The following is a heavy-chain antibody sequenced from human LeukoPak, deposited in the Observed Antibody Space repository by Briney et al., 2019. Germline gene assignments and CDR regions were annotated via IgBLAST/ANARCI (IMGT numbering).Heavy chain of an antibody. D-gene: IGHD2-15*01. CDR1: GFTFNNAW. V-gene: IGHV3-15*01. J-gene: IGHJ3*02. CDR2: IKSKSDNGTT. Sequence: GGSLRLSCAASGFTFNNAWMTWVRQAPGKGLEWVGRIKSKSDNGTTDYAAPVEGRFTISREDSENTLYLQMNSLKTEDTAVYYCTTAPCSSGTCNPEDAFDIWGQGTMVTVSS. CDR3: TTAPCSSGTCNPEDAFDI.